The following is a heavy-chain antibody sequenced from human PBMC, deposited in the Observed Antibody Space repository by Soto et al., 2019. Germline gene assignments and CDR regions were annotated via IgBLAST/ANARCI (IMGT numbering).Heavy chain of an antibody. V-gene: IGHV4-59*08. J-gene: IGHJ4*02. CDR1: GASLSPNY. CDR2: IYYAGTT. D-gene: IGHD2-2*01. CDR3: ARLGAFYQALDS. Sequence: QVQLQESGPGLVKPSETLSLRCSVSGASLSPNYWSWFRQPPGKGLQWFGYIYYAGTTTYNPSLKSRLTISLNTSKNEVSLELTSVTAADTAVYYCARLGAFYQALDSWGQGALVTVSS.